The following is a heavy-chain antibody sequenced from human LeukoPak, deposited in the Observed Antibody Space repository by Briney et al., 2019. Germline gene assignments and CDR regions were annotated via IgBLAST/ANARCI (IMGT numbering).Heavy chain of an antibody. J-gene: IGHJ4*02. CDR2: ISGSGTST. CDR1: GFTFSSYA. D-gene: IGHD3-3*01. Sequence: PGGSLRLSCAASGFTFSSYAMSWVRQAPGKGLEWVSTISGSGTSTYYADSVKGRFTISRDNSKNTLYLQMNSLRAEDTAVYYCAKAYDFWSTAPFDYWGQGTLVTVSS. CDR3: AKAYDFWSTAPFDY. V-gene: IGHV3-23*01.